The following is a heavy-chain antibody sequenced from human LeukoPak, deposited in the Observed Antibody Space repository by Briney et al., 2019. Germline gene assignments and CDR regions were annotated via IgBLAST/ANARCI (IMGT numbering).Heavy chain of an antibody. Sequence: GGSLRLSCAASGFTFSSCGMHWVRQAPGKGLEWVAVIWYDGSNKYYADSVKGRFTISRDNSKNTLYLQMNSLRAEDTAVYYCARDELAVATYYYYGMDVWGQGTTVTVSS. D-gene: IGHD6-19*01. J-gene: IGHJ6*02. CDR1: GFTFSSCG. CDR3: ARDELAVATYYYYGMDV. CDR2: IWYDGSNK. V-gene: IGHV3-33*01.